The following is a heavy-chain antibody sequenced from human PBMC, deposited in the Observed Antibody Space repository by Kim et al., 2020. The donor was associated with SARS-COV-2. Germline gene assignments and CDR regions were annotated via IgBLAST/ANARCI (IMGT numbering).Heavy chain of an antibody. J-gene: IGHJ4*02. CDR1: GYTFTSYD. Sequence: ASVKVSCKASGYTFTSYDINWVRQATGQGLEWMGWMNPNSGNTGYAQKLQGRVTMTRNTSITTAYMELSSLTSDDTAVYYCTRSMGRGSDYYAYWGLGTLVTVSS. D-gene: IGHD3-22*01. V-gene: IGHV1-8*01. CDR3: TRSMGRGSDYYAY. CDR2: MNPNSGNT.